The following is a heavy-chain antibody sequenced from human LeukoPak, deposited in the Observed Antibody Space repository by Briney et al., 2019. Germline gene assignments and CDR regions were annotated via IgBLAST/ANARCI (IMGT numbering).Heavy chain of an antibody. CDR3: AKDRPNYYDSSGHYYRRDGDY. J-gene: IGHJ4*02. CDR1: GFTFTSYG. V-gene: IGHV3-30*02. D-gene: IGHD3-22*01. CDR2: IWYDGSDK. Sequence: GGSLRLSCAASGFTFTSYGMYWVRQAPGKGLEWVAFIWYDGSDKYYADSVKGRFTIARDNSKNTLYLQMNSLRAEDTAVYYCAKDRPNYYDSSGHYYRRDGDYWGQGTLVTVSS.